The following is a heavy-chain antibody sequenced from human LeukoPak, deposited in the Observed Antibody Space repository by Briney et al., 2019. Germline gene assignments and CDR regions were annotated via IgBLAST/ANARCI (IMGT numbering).Heavy chain of an antibody. CDR3: AADYGDYYFDY. Sequence: PGRSLRLSCAASAFTFSSYVMHWVRQAPGKGLEWVAVIWYDGSNKYCADSVKGRFTISRDNSKNTLYLQMNSLRAEDTAVYYCAADYGDYYFDYWGQGTLVTVSS. CDR2: IWYDGSNK. V-gene: IGHV3-33*01. J-gene: IGHJ4*02. D-gene: IGHD4-17*01. CDR1: AFTFSSYV.